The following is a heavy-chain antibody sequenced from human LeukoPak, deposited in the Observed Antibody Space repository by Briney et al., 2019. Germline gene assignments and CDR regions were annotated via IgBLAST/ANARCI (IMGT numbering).Heavy chain of an antibody. J-gene: IGHJ4*02. CDR2: IYYTET. V-gene: IGHV4-59*02. Sequence: SETLSLTCTVSGGSVSDYYWSWIRQSPGKGLEWIGYIYYTETSYNPSLKSRVTISADTSKNQFSLKLYSVTAADTAVYYCATRKLGNDYWGQGTLVTVSS. D-gene: IGHD7-27*01. CDR3: ATRKLGNDY. CDR1: GGSVSDYY.